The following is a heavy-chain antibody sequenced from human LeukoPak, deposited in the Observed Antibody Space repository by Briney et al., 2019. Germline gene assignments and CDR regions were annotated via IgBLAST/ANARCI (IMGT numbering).Heavy chain of an antibody. V-gene: IGHV3-53*01. CDR3: ARDHGLDY. CDR1: GFTFSNYN. J-gene: IGHJ4*02. Sequence: GGSLRLSCAASGFTFSNYNMNWVRQAPGKGLEWVSVIYSGGSTYYADFVKGRFTISRDTSKNTVYLQMNSLRAEDTAVYYCARDHGLDYWGQGILVTVSS. CDR2: IYSGGST.